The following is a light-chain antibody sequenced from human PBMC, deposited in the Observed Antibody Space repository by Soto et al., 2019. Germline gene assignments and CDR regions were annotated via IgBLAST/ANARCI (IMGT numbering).Light chain of an antibody. CDR1: QSLLHSNGYNY. CDR3: MQAEDT. CDR2: LGS. J-gene: IGKJ3*01. V-gene: IGKV2-28*01. Sequence: DIVMTQSPLSLPVTPGEPASISCRSSQSLLHSNGYNYLDWYLQKPGQSPQLLIYLGSNRASGVPDRFSGSGSGTDFTLKISRVEAEDVGVYYCMQAEDTFGPGTKVDIK.